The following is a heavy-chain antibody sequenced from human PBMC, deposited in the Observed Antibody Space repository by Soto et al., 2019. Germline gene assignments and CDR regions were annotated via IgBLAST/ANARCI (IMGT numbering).Heavy chain of an antibody. Sequence: SGPPVVSPTQTLTLTCTFSVFSLSTSGMCVSWIRQPPGKALEWLALIDWDDDKYYSTSLKTRLTISKDTSKNQVVLTMTNMDPVDTATYYCARTRTVTTAFYYYYGMDVWGLGTTVTVSS. CDR2: IDWDDDK. CDR3: ARTRTVTTAFYYYYGMDV. D-gene: IGHD4-17*01. J-gene: IGHJ6*02. V-gene: IGHV2-70*01. CDR1: VFSLSTSGMC.